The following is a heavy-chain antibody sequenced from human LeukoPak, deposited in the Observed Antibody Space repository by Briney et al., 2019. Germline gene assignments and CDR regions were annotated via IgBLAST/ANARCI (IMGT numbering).Heavy chain of an antibody. Sequence: PGGSLRLSCAASGFTFSSYEMNWVRQAPGKGLEWDSYISSSSSTIYYADSVKGRFTISRDNAKNSLYLQMNSLRAEDTAVYYCARDIFVDTAMVGGADYWGQGTLVTVSS. CDR2: ISSSSSTI. CDR1: GFTFSSYE. V-gene: IGHV3-48*01. J-gene: IGHJ4*02. D-gene: IGHD5-18*01. CDR3: ARDIFVDTAMVGGADY.